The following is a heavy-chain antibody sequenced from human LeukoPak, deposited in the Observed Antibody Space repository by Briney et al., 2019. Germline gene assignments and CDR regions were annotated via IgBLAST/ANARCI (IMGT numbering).Heavy chain of an antibody. J-gene: IGHJ5*02. V-gene: IGHV3-7*05. Sequence: GGSLRLSCAASGFTFSNYWMSWVRQTPEKGLEWVANIKEDGSVKYYVDSVKGRFTISRDNAKNSLYLHMNSLRVEDRSVYYCARGGGWLDPWGQGTLVTVFS. CDR2: IKEDGSVK. CDR1: GFTFSNYW. CDR3: ARGGGWLDP. D-gene: IGHD2-15*01.